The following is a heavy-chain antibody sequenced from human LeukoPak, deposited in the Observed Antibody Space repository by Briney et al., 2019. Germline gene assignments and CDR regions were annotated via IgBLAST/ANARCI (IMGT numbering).Heavy chain of an antibody. Sequence: SVKVSCKASGGTFSSYGISWVRQAPGQGLEWMGGIIPISGTANYAQKFQGKVTISADDSTSTAYMELSSLRSEDTAMYYCARDDYGDNFDYWGQGTLVTVSS. CDR1: GGTFSSYG. CDR3: ARDDYGDNFDY. D-gene: IGHD4-17*01. J-gene: IGHJ4*02. V-gene: IGHV1-69*13. CDR2: IIPISGTA.